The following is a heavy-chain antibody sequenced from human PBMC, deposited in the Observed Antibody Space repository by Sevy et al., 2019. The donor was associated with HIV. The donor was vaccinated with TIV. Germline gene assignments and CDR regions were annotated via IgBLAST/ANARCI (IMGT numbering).Heavy chain of an antibody. Sequence: GGSLRLSCAASGFTFSAYSMNWVRQAPGKGLEWVSSISYLSNYIYYADSVKGRFIISRDNAKSSLYLQMNSLRAEHTAVYYCARDSHINMQYFQHWGQGTRVIVSS. V-gene: IGHV3-21*01. CDR3: ARDSHINMQYFQH. J-gene: IGHJ1*01. CDR1: GFTFSAYS. D-gene: IGHD3-10*01. CDR2: ISYLSNYI.